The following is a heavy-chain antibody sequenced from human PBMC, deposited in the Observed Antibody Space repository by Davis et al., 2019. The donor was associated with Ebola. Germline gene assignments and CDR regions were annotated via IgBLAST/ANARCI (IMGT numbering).Heavy chain of an antibody. J-gene: IGHJ4*02. CDR1: GFTFSNAW. CDR2: IKSKTDGGTT. CDR3: TTDRVLLWFGELLYRLVWIDY. D-gene: IGHD3-10*01. V-gene: IGHV3-15*01. Sequence: GESLKISCAASGFTFSNAWMSWVRQAPGKGLEWVGRIKSKTDGGTTDYAAPVKGRFTISRDDSKNTLYLQMNSLKTEDTAVYYCTTDRVLLWFGELLYRLVWIDYWGQGTLVTVSS.